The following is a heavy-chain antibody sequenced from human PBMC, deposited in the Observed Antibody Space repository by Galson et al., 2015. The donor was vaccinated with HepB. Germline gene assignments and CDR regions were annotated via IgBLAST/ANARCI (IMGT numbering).Heavy chain of an antibody. CDR2: ISFDGRNK. CDR3: AREGCGWLQSDFDY. CDR1: GFTLSNYA. J-gene: IGHJ4*02. Sequence: SLRLSCAASGFTLSNYAMHWVRQAPGKGLEWVAVISFDGRNKYYTDSVKGRFTISRDNSENTLYLQMNSLRAEDTAVYYCAREGCGWLQSDFDYWGQGALVTV. D-gene: IGHD5-24*01. V-gene: IGHV3-30*04.